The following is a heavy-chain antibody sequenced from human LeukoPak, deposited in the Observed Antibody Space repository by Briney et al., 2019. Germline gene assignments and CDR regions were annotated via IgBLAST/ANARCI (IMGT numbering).Heavy chain of an antibody. Sequence: GGSLRLSCAASGFTFSSYAMSWVRQAPGKGLEWVSAISGSGGSTYYADSVKGRFTVSRDNSKNTLYLQVNSLRVEDTAVYYCARDKYDSSGLCDYWGRGTPVTVSS. D-gene: IGHD3-22*01. CDR2: ISGSGGST. CDR3: ARDKYDSSGLCDY. J-gene: IGHJ4*02. V-gene: IGHV3-23*01. CDR1: GFTFSSYA.